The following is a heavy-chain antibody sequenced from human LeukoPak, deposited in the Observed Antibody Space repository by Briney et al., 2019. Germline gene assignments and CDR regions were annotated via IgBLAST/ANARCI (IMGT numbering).Heavy chain of an antibody. V-gene: IGHV3-30*04. J-gene: IGHJ6*03. D-gene: IGHD3-10*01. CDR3: AKEGGVLWFGELSYYYYYYYMDV. CDR2: ISYDGSNK. CDR1: GFTFSSYA. Sequence: GGSLRLSCAASGFTFSSYAMHWVRQAPGKGLEWVAVISYDGSNKYYADSVKGRFTISRDNSKNTLYLQMNSLRAEDTAVYYCAKEGGVLWFGELSYYYYYYYMDVWGKGTTVTISS.